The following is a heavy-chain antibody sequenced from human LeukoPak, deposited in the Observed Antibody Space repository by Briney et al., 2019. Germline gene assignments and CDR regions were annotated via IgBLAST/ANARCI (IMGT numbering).Heavy chain of an antibody. Sequence: ASVKVSCKASGYTFTSYGISWVRQAPGQGLEWMGWIRAYNGNTNYAQKLQGRVTMTTDTSTSTAYMELRSLRSDDTAVYYCARDGFQVGATTIDYWGQGTLVTVSS. D-gene: IGHD1-26*01. J-gene: IGHJ4*02. CDR3: ARDGFQVGATTIDY. CDR1: GYTFTSYG. CDR2: IRAYNGNT. V-gene: IGHV1-18*01.